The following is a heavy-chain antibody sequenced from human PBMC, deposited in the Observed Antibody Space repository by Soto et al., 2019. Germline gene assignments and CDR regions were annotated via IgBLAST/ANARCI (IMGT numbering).Heavy chain of an antibody. CDR1: GGSFSGYY. Sequence: ETLSLTCAVYGGSFSGYYWSWIRQPPGKGLEWIGEINHSGSTNYNPSLKSRVTISVDTSKNQFSLKLSSVTAADTAVYYCARKWDGDFDYWGQGTLVTVSS. CDR2: INHSGST. J-gene: IGHJ4*02. CDR3: ARKWDGDFDY. V-gene: IGHV4-34*01. D-gene: IGHD4-17*01.